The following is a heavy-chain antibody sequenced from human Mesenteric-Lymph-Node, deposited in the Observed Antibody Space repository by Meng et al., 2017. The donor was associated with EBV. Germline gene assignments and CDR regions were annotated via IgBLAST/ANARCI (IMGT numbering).Heavy chain of an antibody. CDR2: IYSSGIT. D-gene: IGHD2/OR15-2a*01. CDR1: SGAMNNDASY. V-gene: IGHV4-30-4*01. J-gene: IGHJ4*02. CDR3: ASGLLHTSMPY. Sequence: QVQLQESGPRLVKPSQTLSLTRTVSSGAMNNDASYWTWVRQSPEKGLEWIGYIYSSGITYYNPSLKSRVSISTDTSINQFSLKLTSVTAADTAVYYCASGLLHTSMPYWGQGILVTVSS.